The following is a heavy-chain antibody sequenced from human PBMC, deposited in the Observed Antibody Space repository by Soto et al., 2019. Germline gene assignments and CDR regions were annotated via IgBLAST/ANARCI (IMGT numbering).Heavy chain of an antibody. CDR1: GGSISSGGYS. CDR3: ARGAPVRAVAGPRDWYFDL. Sequence: QLQLQESGSGLVKPSQTLSLTCAVSGGSISSGGYSWSWIRQPPGKGLEWIGYIYHSGSTYYNPSLKSRVTQSVDRSKNQFSLKLSSVTAADTAVYYCARGAPVRAVAGPRDWYFDLWGRGTLVTVSS. V-gene: IGHV4-30-2*01. CDR2: IYHSGST. D-gene: IGHD6-19*01. J-gene: IGHJ2*01.